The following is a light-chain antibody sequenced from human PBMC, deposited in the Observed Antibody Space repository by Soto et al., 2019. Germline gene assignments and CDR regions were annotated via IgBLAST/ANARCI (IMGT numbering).Light chain of an antibody. CDR1: QSINSW. V-gene: IGKV1-5*03. CDR2: KAS. CDR3: QQYNTYSRT. Sequence: DIRMTQSPSTLSAFVGDRVTITCRASQSINSWLAWYQQKPGKAPKLLIYKASNLESGVPSRFSGSGSGTEFTLTISSLQPDDFASYYCQQYNTYSRTFGQGTKVEIK. J-gene: IGKJ1*01.